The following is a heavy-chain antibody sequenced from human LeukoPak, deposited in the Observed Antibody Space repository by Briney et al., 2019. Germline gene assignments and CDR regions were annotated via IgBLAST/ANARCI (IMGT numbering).Heavy chain of an antibody. V-gene: IGHV3-7*01. CDR3: ARDVDESFFDY. Sequence: GGSLRLSCAASGVTFSSYWMSWVRQAPGKGLEWVANIKQDGSEKYYVDSVKGRLTISRDNAKNSLYLQMNSLRAEDTAVYYCARDVDESFFDYWGQGTLVTVSS. CDR1: GVTFSSYW. D-gene: IGHD2-21*01. CDR2: IKQDGSEK. J-gene: IGHJ4*02.